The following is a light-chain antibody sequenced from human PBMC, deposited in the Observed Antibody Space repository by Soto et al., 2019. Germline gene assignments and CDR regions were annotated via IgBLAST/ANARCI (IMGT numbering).Light chain of an antibody. Sequence: EIVLTQSPGTLSLSPGERVTLSCRASQTVAPHYFAWYQQRPGQAPRLLMNGAFTRATGVPDRFSGGGSGTDFTLTISGLEPEDSAVYYCQEYANSRWTFGQGTKVDIK. CDR2: GAF. J-gene: IGKJ1*01. CDR1: QTVAPHY. V-gene: IGKV3-20*01. CDR3: QEYANSRWT.